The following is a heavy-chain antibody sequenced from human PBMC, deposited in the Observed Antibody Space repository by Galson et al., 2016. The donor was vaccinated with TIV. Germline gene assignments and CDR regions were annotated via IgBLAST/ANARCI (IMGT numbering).Heavy chain of an antibody. CDR3: ANCGLKVYMTNFWYYMDV. CDR2: IHSDGHSQ. Sequence: SLRLSCAASGFTFSDFGMHWVRQAPGKGLEWVAVIHSDGHSQFYADYVKGRLTITRDNSKNTLYLQMRTLKTDDTAVYYCANCGLKVYMTNFWYYMDVWGKGTTVTVS. J-gene: IGHJ6*03. V-gene: IGHV3-30*02. CDR1: GFTFSDFG. D-gene: IGHD1-14*01.